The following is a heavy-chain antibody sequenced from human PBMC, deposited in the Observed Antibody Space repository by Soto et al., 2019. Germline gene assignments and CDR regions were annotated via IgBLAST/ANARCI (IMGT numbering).Heavy chain of an antibody. D-gene: IGHD3-22*01. Sequence: PGGARRLSCSASGCTFSIYAMHGGRQAPGKGLEYVSSISTNGGSTDYADSVKGRFTISRDNSKNTVYLQMSSLRVEDTAVYYCVKGEYYYDSSGYYPFDYWGQGT. J-gene: IGHJ4*02. V-gene: IGHV3-64D*06. CDR2: ISTNGGST. CDR1: GCTFSIYA. CDR3: VKGEYYYDSSGYYPFDY.